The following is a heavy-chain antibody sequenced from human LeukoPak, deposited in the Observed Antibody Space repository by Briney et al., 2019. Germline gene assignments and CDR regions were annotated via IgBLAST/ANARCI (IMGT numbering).Heavy chain of an antibody. CDR2: INHSGST. Sequence: SETLSLTCAVYGGSFSGYYWSWIRQPPGKGLEWIGEINHSGSTNYNPSLKSRVTISVDTTKNQFSLKLSSVTAADTAVYYCARGRSFSGWFDHWGQGTLVTVSS. CDR1: GGSFSGYY. CDR3: ARGRSFSGWFDH. D-gene: IGHD3-10*01. V-gene: IGHV4-34*01. J-gene: IGHJ5*02.